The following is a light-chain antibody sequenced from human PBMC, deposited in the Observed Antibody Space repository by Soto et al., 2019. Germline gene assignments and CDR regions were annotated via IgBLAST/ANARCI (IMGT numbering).Light chain of an antibody. CDR1: NIGSRN. CDR3: ELWYSNIGV. CDR2: RDS. V-gene: IGLV3-9*01. J-gene: IGLJ3*02. Sequence: SYELTQPLSVSVALGQTASITCEGDNIGSRNVHWYQQKAGQAPVLVIYRDSNRPSGIPERFSGSNSGNTATLTISRAQAGDEADYYCELWYSNIGVFGGGTKVTVL.